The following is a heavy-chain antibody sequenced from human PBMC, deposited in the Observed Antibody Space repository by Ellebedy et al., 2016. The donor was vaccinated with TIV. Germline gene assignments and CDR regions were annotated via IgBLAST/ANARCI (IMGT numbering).Heavy chain of an antibody. V-gene: IGHV1-3*01. Sequence: ASVKVSCKASGYTFISYAMHWVRQAPGQRLEWMGWINAGNGNTKYSQKFQGRVTITRDTSASTAYMELSSLRSEDTAVYYCARDPVTWTRGEAWIDPWGQGTLVTVSS. CDR2: INAGNGNT. CDR3: ARDPVTWTRGEAWIDP. J-gene: IGHJ5*02. D-gene: IGHD3/OR15-3a*01. CDR1: GYTFISYA.